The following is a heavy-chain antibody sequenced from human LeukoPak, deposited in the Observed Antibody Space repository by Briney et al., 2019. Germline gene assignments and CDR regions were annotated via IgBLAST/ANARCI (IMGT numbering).Heavy chain of an antibody. V-gene: IGHV3-11*04. CDR3: ARRPGGNFVDY. CDR1: GFTVSSDY. Sequence: GGSLRLSCAASGFTVSSDYMSWVRQAPGKGLEWVSSISSSGSTIYYADSVKGRFTISRDNAKNSLYLQMNSLRAEDTAIYYCARRPGGNFVDYWGQGTLVTVSS. D-gene: IGHD4-23*01. J-gene: IGHJ4*02. CDR2: ISSSGSTI.